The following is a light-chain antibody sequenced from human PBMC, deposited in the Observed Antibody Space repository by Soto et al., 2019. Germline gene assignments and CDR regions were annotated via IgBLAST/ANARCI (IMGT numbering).Light chain of an antibody. V-gene: IGKV1-9*01. CDR1: EGLNNY. CDR3: QQLKSYPAT. CDR2: AAS. Sequence: DIQLTQSPSFLSASVGDRVTITCRASEGLNNYLAWYQQKPGKAPKLLVFAASTLQSGVPSRFTGSGSGTEFTLTISSLQPEDCATYYCQQLKSYPATFGGGTKVEIK. J-gene: IGKJ4*01.